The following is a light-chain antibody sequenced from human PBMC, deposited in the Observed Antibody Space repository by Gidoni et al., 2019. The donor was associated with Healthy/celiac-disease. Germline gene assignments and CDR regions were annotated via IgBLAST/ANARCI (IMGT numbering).Light chain of an antibody. Sequence: DIQMPQSPSSLSASVGDRVTIPCRASQSISSYLNWYQPKPGKAPKLLIYAASSLQSGVPSRFSGSGSGTDFTLTISSLQPEDFATYYCQQSYSTPWTFGQGTKVEIK. CDR2: AAS. CDR1: QSISSY. V-gene: IGKV1-39*01. CDR3: QQSYSTPWT. J-gene: IGKJ1*01.